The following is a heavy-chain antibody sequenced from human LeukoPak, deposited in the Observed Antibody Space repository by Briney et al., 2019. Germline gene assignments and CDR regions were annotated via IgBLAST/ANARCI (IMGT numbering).Heavy chain of an antibody. V-gene: IGHV3-23*01. J-gene: IGHJ4*02. CDR1: GFTFSSYA. Sequence: GGSLRLSCAAPGFTFSSYAMSWVRQAPGKGLEWVSAISGSGGSTYYADSVKGRFTISRDNSKNTLYLLMNSLRAEDTAVYYCAKEPPYSSSWGTFDYWGQGTLVTVSS. CDR2: ISGSGGST. CDR3: AKEPPYSSSWGTFDY. D-gene: IGHD6-13*01.